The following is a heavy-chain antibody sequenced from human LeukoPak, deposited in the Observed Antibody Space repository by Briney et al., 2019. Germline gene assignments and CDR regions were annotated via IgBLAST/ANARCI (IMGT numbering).Heavy chain of an antibody. D-gene: IGHD2-15*01. CDR1: GFTFSAYS. CDR2: ISSSGSGT. J-gene: IGHJ4*02. CDR3: ARLHCSGGCCRDY. V-gene: IGHV3-48*02. Sequence: GGALRLSCAASGFTFSAYSMNWVRQAPGKGLEWVSAISSSGSGTYYADSVKGRFTISRDNAKKSMCLRMNSLRDEDTAVYYCARLHCSGGCCRDYWGQGALGTVS.